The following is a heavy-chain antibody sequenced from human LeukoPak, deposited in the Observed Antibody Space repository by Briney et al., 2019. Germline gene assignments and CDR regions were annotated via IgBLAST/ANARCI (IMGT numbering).Heavy chain of an antibody. CDR3: AGSGGYSSDAFDF. Sequence: PGGSLRLSCAASGFTFSTYAMNWVRQVPGKGLEWVSVISGSGGSLDDADSVKGRFTISRDNSKNTLYMQMNSLRAEDTAVYYCAGSGGYSSDAFDFWGQGTMVTVSS. J-gene: IGHJ3*01. CDR1: GFTFSTYA. V-gene: IGHV3-23*01. CDR2: ISGSGGSL. D-gene: IGHD1-26*01.